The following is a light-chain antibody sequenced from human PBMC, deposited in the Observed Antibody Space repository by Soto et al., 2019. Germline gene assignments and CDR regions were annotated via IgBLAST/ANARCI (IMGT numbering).Light chain of an antibody. CDR2: DVT. CDR3: HQRSNWPWT. V-gene: IGKV3-11*01. Sequence: EIVLTQSPVTLSLSPGERATLSCRASQSVSTYLAWYQQKPGQAPWLLMYDVTNRATGIPARFSGSGSGTDFTLTISSLEPEDFAVYYCHQRSNWPWTFGQGTKIEIK. CDR1: QSVSTY. J-gene: IGKJ1*01.